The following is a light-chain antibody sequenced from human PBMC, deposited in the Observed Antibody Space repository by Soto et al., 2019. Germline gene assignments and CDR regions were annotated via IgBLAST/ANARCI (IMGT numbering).Light chain of an antibody. CDR3: QQYGSSPGT. CDR1: QSVSSSY. Sequence: ELVLTQSPGTLSLSPGKRATLSCRASQSVSSSYLAWYQQKPGQAPRLLIHGVSSRATGIPDRFSVSGSGTDFTLTISRLEPEDFAVYYCQQYGSSPGTFGQGTKVDIK. J-gene: IGKJ1*01. CDR2: GVS. V-gene: IGKV3-20*01.